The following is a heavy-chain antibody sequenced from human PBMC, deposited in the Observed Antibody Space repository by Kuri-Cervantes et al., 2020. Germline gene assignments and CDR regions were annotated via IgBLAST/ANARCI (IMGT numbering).Heavy chain of an antibody. V-gene: IGHV3-7*01. Sequence: GGSLRLSCAASGFTFSDYWMNWVRQAPGKGLEWVANIDQDGSVKYYVGSVKGRFAISRDNSKNTLYLQMNSLRAEDTAVYYCATKGDYGEGYFDYWGQGTLVTVSS. J-gene: IGHJ4*02. D-gene: IGHD4-17*01. CDR1: GFTFSDYW. CDR2: IDQDGSVK. CDR3: ATKGDYGEGYFDY.